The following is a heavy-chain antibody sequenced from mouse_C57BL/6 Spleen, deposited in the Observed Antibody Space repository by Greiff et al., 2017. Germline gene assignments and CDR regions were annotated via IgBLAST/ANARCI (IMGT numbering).Heavy chain of an antibody. D-gene: IGHD1-1*01. V-gene: IGHV7-3*01. CDR1: GFTFTDYY. CDR3: ARPFYGYAMDY. Sequence: EVKLVESGGGLVQPGGSLSLSCAASGFTFTDYYMSWVRQPPGKALEWLGFIRNKANGYTTAYSASVKGRFTISRDNSQSILYLQMNALRAEDSATYYCARPFYGYAMDYWGQGTSVTVSS. J-gene: IGHJ4*01. CDR2: IRNKANGYTT.